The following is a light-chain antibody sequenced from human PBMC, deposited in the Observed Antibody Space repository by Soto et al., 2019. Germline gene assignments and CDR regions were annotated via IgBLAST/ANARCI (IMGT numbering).Light chain of an antibody. J-gene: IGKJ2*01. CDR2: GTS. CDR1: QSLGSTY. CDR3: QQYGSSMYT. V-gene: IGKV3-20*01. Sequence: EIVLTQSPGTLSLSPGERATFSCRASQSLGSTYLAWYQQKPGQAPRLLIYGTSNRATGIPDRFSGSGSGTDFTLTISRLEPEDFAVYYCQQYGSSMYTFGQGTMVEIK.